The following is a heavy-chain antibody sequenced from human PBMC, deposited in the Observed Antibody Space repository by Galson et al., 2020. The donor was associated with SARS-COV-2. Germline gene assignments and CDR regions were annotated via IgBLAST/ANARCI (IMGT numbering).Heavy chain of an antibody. CDR3: AREVEVAFDP. D-gene: IGHD2-15*01. V-gene: IGHV4-30-4*08. CDR2: IYYSGST. Sequence: TLSLTCTVSGASISSGDYYWSWIRQPPGKGLEWIGYIYYSGSTHYNPSLKSRVSISVDTSKNQFSLKLSSVTAADTAVYYCAREVEVAFDPWGPGTLITVSS. J-gene: IGHJ5*02. CDR1: GASISSGDYY.